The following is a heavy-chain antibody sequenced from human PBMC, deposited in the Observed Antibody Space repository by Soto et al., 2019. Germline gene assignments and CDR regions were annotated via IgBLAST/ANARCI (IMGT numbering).Heavy chain of an antibody. J-gene: IGHJ4*02. CDR2: IRNRPNSYTT. V-gene: IGHV3-72*01. D-gene: IGHD3-10*01. Sequence: EVQLVESGGGLVQPGGSLRLSCAASGFTFGDHYMDWVRQAPGKGLEWVGRIRNRPNSYTTQYAASVKGRFAVLRDDSENLVYLQMNDLKTEDTAVYYCVRDSGRGFYFDYWGQGAQVTVSS. CDR3: VRDSGRGFYFDY. CDR1: GFTFGDHY.